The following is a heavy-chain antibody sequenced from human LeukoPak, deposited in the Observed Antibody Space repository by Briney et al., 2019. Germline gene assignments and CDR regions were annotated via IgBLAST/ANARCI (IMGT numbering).Heavy chain of an antibody. CDR3: AKDVRGSTSWYGLDY. J-gene: IGHJ4*02. CDR2: MSWNGHSR. Sequence: GGSLRLSCGASGFTFDEYTFNWVRHAPGKGLEWVSLMSWNGHSRYYADSVKGRFTISRDNSKNSVYFEMKNLRIEDTALYYCAKDVRGSTSWYGLDYWGQGTLVTVSS. V-gene: IGHV3-43*01. D-gene: IGHD6-13*01. CDR1: GFTFDEYT.